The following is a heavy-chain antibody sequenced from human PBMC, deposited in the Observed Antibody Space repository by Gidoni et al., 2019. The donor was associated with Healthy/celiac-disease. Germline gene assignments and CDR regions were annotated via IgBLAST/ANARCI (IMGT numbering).Heavy chain of an antibody. D-gene: IGHD3-10*01. CDR2: IKQDGSEK. Sequence: EVPLVESGGGLVQPGGSLRLACAASGFTFSSSWMSWVRQAPGKGLEWVANIKQDGSEKFYVASVKGRFTISRDNAKNSLYLQMNSLRAEDTAVYYCARERPGETLDYWGQGTLVTVSS. CDR3: ARERPGETLDY. J-gene: IGHJ4*02. V-gene: IGHV3-7*03. CDR1: GFTFSSSW.